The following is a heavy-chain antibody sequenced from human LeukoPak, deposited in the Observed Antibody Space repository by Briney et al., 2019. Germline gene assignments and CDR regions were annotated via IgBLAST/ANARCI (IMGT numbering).Heavy chain of an antibody. CDR2: IYYTGFT. J-gene: IGHJ5*02. V-gene: IGHV4-31*03. CDR1: GDPINSGVYY. Sequence: PSQTLSLTCTVSGDPINSGVYYWSWIRQHPGKGLEWIGYIYYTGFTYYNPSLKSRLTISIDTSKNQFSLKLSSVTAADTAVYYCARDRRGSAWTNWFDPWGQGTLVTVSS. CDR3: ARDRRGSAWTNWFDP. D-gene: IGHD6-25*01.